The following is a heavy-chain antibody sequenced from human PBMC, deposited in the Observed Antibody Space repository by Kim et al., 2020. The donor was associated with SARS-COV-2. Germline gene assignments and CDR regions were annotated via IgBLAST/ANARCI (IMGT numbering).Heavy chain of an antibody. D-gene: IGHD1-26*01. J-gene: IGHJ4*01. V-gene: IGHV3-23*01. CDR2: ISGTGGTS. Sequence: GGSLRLSCAASGFTFSSYDMTWVRQAPGKGLEWVASISGTGGTSYYADSVKGRFTISRDNSENSLYLEMNTLRAEDTAVYYCAKGADWRTTVYCDY. CDR1: GFTFSSYD. CDR3: AKGADWRTTVYCDY.